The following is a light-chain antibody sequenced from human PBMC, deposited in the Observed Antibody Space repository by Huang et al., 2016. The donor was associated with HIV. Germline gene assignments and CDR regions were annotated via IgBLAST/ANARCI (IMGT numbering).Light chain of an antibody. V-gene: IGKV4-1*01. CDR2: WAT. J-gene: IGKJ1*01. CDR3: LQYYSVPQT. Sequence: DIVMTQSPDSLAVSPGARATINCKSSQSIVYSLRKQNYLAWFKQKPGRPPMLRICWATTRDAGVPDRFSGSGSGTDFTLTINNLQAEDVAVYFCLQYYSVPQTFGHGTKVEIK. CDR1: QSIVYSLRKQNY.